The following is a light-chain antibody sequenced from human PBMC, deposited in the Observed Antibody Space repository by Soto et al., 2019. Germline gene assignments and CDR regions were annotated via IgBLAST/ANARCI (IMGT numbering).Light chain of an antibody. CDR2: DAS. Sequence: DIQLTQSPSLLPASVGDRVTISCRASQDIYVYLNWYQQKPGKAPKLLIRDASELHTGVPSRFSGSRSGTEFSLTISGLQPEDFATYYCQQYDNLPRPLVHTFGQGTTVEIK. V-gene: IGKV1-33*01. CDR3: QQYDNLPRPLVHT. CDR1: QDIYVY. J-gene: IGKJ2*01.